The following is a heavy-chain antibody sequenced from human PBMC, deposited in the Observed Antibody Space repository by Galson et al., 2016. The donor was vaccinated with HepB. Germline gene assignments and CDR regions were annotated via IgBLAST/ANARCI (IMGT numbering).Heavy chain of an antibody. J-gene: IGHJ4*02. Sequence: PALVKPTQTLTLTCTFSGFSLDSPDVGVGWIRQPPGKALECLALIYGDGETRYSPSLKNRLTITKDTSKNQVVLTMTNMDPVDTATYYCAHSNYYDNSGSWALDYWGQGILVTVSS. CDR1: GFSLDSPDVG. CDR3: AHSNYYDNSGSWALDY. D-gene: IGHD3-22*01. CDR2: IYGDGET. V-gene: IGHV2-5*02.